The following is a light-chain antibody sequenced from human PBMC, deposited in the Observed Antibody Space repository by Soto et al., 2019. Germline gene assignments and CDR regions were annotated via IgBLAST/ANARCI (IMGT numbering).Light chain of an antibody. CDR2: CAS. Sequence: DIVLTQSPDSLAVSLGERATINCKSSQSVLHTSYNKNYLAWYQQKPGHPPKVLIYCASTRESGVPDRFSGSASGPDFTLPISDLQAEDVAVYYCQQSYSSPLTCGGGTKVEIK. J-gene: IGKJ4*01. CDR1: QSVLHTSYNKNY. CDR3: QQSYSSPLT. V-gene: IGKV4-1*01.